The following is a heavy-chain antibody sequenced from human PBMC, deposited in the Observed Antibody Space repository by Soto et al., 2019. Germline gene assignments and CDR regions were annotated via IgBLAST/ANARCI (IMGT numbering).Heavy chain of an antibody. J-gene: IGHJ6*02. V-gene: IGHV4-59*01. CDR1: GGSINYSY. CDR3: ARVNYGDYYYGMDV. Sequence: SETLSLTCAVSGGSINYSYWTWIRQPPGKGLEWIGYISYTGSANYNASLKSRLTISVDTSKNQFSLKLSSVTAADTALYYCARVNYGDYYYGMDVWGQGTTVTVSS. D-gene: IGHD4-17*01. CDR2: ISYTGSA.